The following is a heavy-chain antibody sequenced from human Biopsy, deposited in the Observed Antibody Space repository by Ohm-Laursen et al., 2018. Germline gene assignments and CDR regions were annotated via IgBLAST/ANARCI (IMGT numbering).Heavy chain of an antibody. CDR2: IYHSGST. Sequence: SQTLSLTCAVSGYSISSGYYWGWIRQPPGKGLEWIGSIYHSGSTYYNPSLKSRVTISVDTSKNQFYLKLYSVTAADTAVYYCARGRRTSGWPYFDNWGQGALVIVSP. CDR1: GYSISSGYY. D-gene: IGHD6-19*01. V-gene: IGHV4-38-2*01. CDR3: ARGRRTSGWPYFDN. J-gene: IGHJ4*02.